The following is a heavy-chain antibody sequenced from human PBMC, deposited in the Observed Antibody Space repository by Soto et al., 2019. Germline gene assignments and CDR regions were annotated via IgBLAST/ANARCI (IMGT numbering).Heavy chain of an antibody. J-gene: IGHJ6*03. V-gene: IGHV3-30*03. CDR2: ISYDGSNK. D-gene: IGHD4-17*01. Sequence: GGSLRLSCAASGFTFSSYGMHWVRQAPGKGLEWVAVISYDGSNKYYADSVKGRFTISRDNSKNTLYLQMNGLRSEDTAVYYCARDMITVTRLYYYYYYMDVWGKGTTVTVSS. CDR1: GFTFSSYG. CDR3: ARDMITVTRLYYYYYYMDV.